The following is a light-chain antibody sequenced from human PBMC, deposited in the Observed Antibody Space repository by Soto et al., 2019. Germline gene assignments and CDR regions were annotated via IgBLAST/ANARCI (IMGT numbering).Light chain of an antibody. Sequence: EIVMTQSPATLSVSPGERATLSCRASQSVSSNLAWYQQKPGPAPRLLIYGASTRATGIPARFSGSGSGTEFTLTISSLQFEDFAVYYCQQYDNWPLTFGGGTKVDIK. J-gene: IGKJ4*01. CDR3: QQYDNWPLT. V-gene: IGKV3-15*01. CDR1: QSVSSN. CDR2: GAS.